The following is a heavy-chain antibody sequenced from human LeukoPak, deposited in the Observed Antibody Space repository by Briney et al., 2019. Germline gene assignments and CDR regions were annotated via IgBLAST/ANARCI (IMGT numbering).Heavy chain of an antibody. J-gene: IGHJ4*02. CDR3: ARRGIGAARREDFDY. CDR1: GYSFTNYW. CDR2: IYPGDSDT. V-gene: IGHV5-51*01. Sequence: GESLKISCKASGYSFTNYWICWGRQMPGKRVEWMGIIYPGDSDTRYSPSFQGQVTMSADKSISTAYLQWSSLKASDTAMYYCARRGIGAARREDFDYWGQGTLVTVSS. D-gene: IGHD6-6*01.